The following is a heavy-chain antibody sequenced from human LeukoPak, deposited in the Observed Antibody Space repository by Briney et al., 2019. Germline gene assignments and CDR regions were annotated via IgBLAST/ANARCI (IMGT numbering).Heavy chain of an antibody. V-gene: IGHV4-59*01. Sequence: SETLSLTCTVSGGSIINYYWTWVRQPPGKGLEWIGYVSNGGKSNYNPSLRSRVTLSVGTFKNQTSLQLRFVTTADTAVYYCTKGYGNVVGWFDPWGQGTLVTVSS. CDR2: VSNGGKS. CDR1: GGSIINYY. D-gene: IGHD1-26*01. J-gene: IGHJ5*02. CDR3: TKGYGNVVGWFDP.